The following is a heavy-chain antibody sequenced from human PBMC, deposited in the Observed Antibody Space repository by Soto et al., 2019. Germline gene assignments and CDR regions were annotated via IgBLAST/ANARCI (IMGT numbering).Heavy chain of an antibody. CDR1: GASISSYY. CDR3: ARVPFGGYFEWLDP. Sequence: SETLSLTCSVSGASISSYYWTWIRQPPGGGLEWIGYMHHTQGTDDNPSLRGRVHMSIDTSMNQFSLRLTSVTAADTAVYYCARVPFGGYFEWLDPRGPGTLLTVS. D-gene: IGHD3-9*01. J-gene: IGHJ5*02. V-gene: IGHV4-59*01. CDR2: MHHTQGT.